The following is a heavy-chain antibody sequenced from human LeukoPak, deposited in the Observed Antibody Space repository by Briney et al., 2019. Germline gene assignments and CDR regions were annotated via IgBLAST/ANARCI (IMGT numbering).Heavy chain of an antibody. CDR3: VKSYSGWTGKS. Sequence: GGSLRLSCAASGFSVGSNYMSWVRQAPGKRLESVSVIYGGGSTHYADSVKGRFTISRDNSKNTLSLQMNSLRDEDTAVYYCVKSYSGWTGKSWGQGTQVTVSS. D-gene: IGHD6-19*01. CDR1: GFSVGSNY. V-gene: IGHV3-66*01. J-gene: IGHJ5*02. CDR2: IYGGGST.